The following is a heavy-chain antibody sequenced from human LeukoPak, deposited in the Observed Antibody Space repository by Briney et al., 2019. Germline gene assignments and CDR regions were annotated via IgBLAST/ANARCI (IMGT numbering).Heavy chain of an antibody. V-gene: IGHV3-21*05. Sequence: PGGSLRLSCAASGFTFSLYALNWVRQAPGKSLEWVAYINSGADDIHYAASVRGRFTISRDDATNTLYLQLSSLRAEDTAVYYCARDTIQPGLIADWGQGTLVTVSS. CDR2: INSGADDI. D-gene: IGHD2-2*01. CDR1: GFTFSLYA. J-gene: IGHJ4*02. CDR3: ARDTIQPGLIAD.